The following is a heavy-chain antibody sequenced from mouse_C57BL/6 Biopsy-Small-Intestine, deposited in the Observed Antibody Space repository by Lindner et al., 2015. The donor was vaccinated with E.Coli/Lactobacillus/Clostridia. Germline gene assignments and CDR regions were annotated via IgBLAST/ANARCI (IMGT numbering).Heavy chain of an antibody. V-gene: IGHV1-54*01. CDR3: ARGYGKDFDY. D-gene: IGHD2-1*01. CDR2: INPGSGGT. CDR1: GYAFTNYL. J-gene: IGHJ2*01. Sequence: VQLQESGAELVRPGTSVKVSCKASGYAFTNYLIEWVKQRPGQGLEWIGVINPGSGGTNYNEKFKGKATLTADKSSSTAYMQLSSLTSEDSAVYFCARGYGKDFDYWGQGTTLTVSS.